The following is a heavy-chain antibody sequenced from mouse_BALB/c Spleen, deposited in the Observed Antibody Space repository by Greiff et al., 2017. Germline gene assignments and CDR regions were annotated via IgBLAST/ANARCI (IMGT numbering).Heavy chain of an antibody. J-gene: IGHJ1*01. V-gene: IGHV1S81*02. CDR1: GYTFTSYW. CDR3: ARRGASYYRYDEYFDV. Sequence: QVQLQQSGAELVKPGASVKLSCKASGYTFTSYWMHWVKQRPGQGLEWIGEINPSNGRTNYNEKFKSKATLTVDKSSSTAYMQLSSLTSEDSAVYYCARRGASYYRYDEYFDVWGAGTTVTVSS. D-gene: IGHD2-14*01. CDR2: INPSNGRT.